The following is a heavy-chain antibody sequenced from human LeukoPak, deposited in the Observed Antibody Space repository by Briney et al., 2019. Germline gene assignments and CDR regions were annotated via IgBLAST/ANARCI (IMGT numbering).Heavy chain of an antibody. D-gene: IGHD1-7*01. CDR1: GFSVSGSA. Sequence: GGSLSLACAASGFSVSGSALGCVRLAAGEGREWIGRIRSKTNNSATTHAASVSGWFTISRDDAENTACPQMNSLTTEDTTVDYCTRLSGDNWNYGGNFDSWGQGTLVTVSS. V-gene: IGHV3-73*01. J-gene: IGHJ4*02. CDR3: TRLSGDNWNYGGNFDS. CDR2: IRSKTNNSAT.